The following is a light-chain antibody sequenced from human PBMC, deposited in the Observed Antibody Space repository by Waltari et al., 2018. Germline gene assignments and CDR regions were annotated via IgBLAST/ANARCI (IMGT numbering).Light chain of an antibody. CDR3: QCYDSRLSGSL. J-gene: IGLJ2*01. V-gene: IGLV1-40*01. CDR1: RSNIGDGSL. Sequence: QSVLTQPPSVSGAPGQRVAISCTGSRSNIGDGSLGQWYQQLPGTAPKLLIYANTNRPSGVPDRFSASKSGTSASLAITGLQPGDEADYYCQCYDSRLSGSLFGGGTKVTVL. CDR2: ANT.